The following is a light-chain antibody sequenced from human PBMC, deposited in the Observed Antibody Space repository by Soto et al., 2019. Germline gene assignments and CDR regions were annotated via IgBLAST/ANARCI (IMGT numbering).Light chain of an antibody. CDR3: SSYTNIKTRACV. Sequence: HSVLTQPASVSGSPGQSITISCTGTSGDIGSYNRVSWYQQHPGKAPKLIIYEVTDRPSGVSNRFSGSKSGNTASLTISGIQAEDEAEYYCSSYTNIKTRACVFGTGTKVTVL. J-gene: IGLJ1*01. CDR2: EVT. V-gene: IGLV2-14*01. CDR1: SGDIGSYNR.